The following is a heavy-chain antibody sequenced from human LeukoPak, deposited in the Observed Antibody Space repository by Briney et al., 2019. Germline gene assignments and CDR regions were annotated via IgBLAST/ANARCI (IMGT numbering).Heavy chain of an antibody. J-gene: IGHJ4*02. CDR1: GITFSSYS. V-gene: IGHV3-66*01. Sequence: GGSLRLSCAVSGITFSSYSMNWVRQAPGKGLDWVSVIYSGGSTYYADSVKGRFTFSRDKSKNTLYLQMNSLRAEDTAVYYCAKGNFRDGSDYWGQGTLVTVSS. D-gene: IGHD5-24*01. CDR3: AKGNFRDGSDY. CDR2: IYSGGST.